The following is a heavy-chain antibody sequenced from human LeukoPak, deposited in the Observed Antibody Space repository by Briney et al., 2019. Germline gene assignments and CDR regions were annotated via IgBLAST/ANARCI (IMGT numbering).Heavy chain of an antibody. CDR3: ARITIFGVVTPNYYMDV. D-gene: IGHD3-3*01. Sequence: ASVKVSCKASGGTFSSYAISWVRQAPGQGLEWMGGIIPIFGTANYAQKFQGRVTITTDESTSTAYMELSSLRSEDTAVYYCARITIFGVVTPNYYMDVWGKGTTVTVSS. CDR2: IIPIFGTA. J-gene: IGHJ6*03. CDR1: GGTFSSYA. V-gene: IGHV1-69*05.